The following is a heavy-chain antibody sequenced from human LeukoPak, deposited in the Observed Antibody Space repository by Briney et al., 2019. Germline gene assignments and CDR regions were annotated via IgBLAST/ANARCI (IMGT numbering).Heavy chain of an antibody. D-gene: IGHD6-13*01. V-gene: IGHV3-7*01. CDR1: GFTFSTYW. Sequence: PGGSLRLSCAASGFTFSTYWMSWVRQAPGKGLEWVANIKQDGSVKYYVDSVKDRFTISRDNAKNSLYLQMNSLRAEDTAVYYCARDRIAAAGIPIGWGQGTLVTVSS. CDR3: ARDRIAAAGIPIG. CDR2: IKQDGSVK. J-gene: IGHJ4*02.